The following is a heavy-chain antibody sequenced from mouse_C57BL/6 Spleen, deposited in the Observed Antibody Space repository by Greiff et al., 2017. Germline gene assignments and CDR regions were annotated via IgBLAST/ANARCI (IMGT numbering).Heavy chain of an antibody. V-gene: IGHV1-82*01. CDR2: IYPGDGDT. CDR1: GYAFSSSW. Sequence: QVQLKESGPELVKPGASVKISCKASGYAFSSSWMNWVKQRPGKGLEWIGRIYPGDGDTNYNGKFKGKATLTADKSSSTAYMQLSSLPSEDSAVYFCARSYDYGPYAMDYWGQGTSVTVSS. J-gene: IGHJ4*01. CDR3: ARSYDYGPYAMDY. D-gene: IGHD2-4*01.